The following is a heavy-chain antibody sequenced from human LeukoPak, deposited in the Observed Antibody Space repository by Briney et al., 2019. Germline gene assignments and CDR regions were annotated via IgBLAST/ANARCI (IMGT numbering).Heavy chain of an antibody. CDR3: ARERCLSGVCYSSQRYVDY. J-gene: IGHJ4*02. CDR2: IYYSGST. Sequence: SETLSLTCTVSGGSISSYYWSWIRQPPGKGLEWIGYIYYSGSTNYNPSLKSRVTISVDTSKNQFSLKLSSVTAADTAVYYGARERCLSGVCYSSQRYVDYWGQGTLVTVSS. D-gene: IGHD2-8*02. V-gene: IGHV4-59*01. CDR1: GGSISSYY.